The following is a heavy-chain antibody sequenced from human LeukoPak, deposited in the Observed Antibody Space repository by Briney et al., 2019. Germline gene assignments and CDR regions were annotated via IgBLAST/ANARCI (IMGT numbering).Heavy chain of an antibody. J-gene: IGHJ1*01. Sequence: GGSLRLSCTASGFTFRHYAMNWVRQAPGKGLEWVSCISDSGDSTYYADSVKGRFTISRDNSKNTLYLQMNSLRAEDTAVYYCAKARRYCSGGSCYSTTNYFQHWGQGTLVTVSS. CDR1: GFTFRHYA. CDR3: AKARRYCSGGSCYSTTNYFQH. CDR2: ISDSGDST. V-gene: IGHV3-23*01. D-gene: IGHD2-15*01.